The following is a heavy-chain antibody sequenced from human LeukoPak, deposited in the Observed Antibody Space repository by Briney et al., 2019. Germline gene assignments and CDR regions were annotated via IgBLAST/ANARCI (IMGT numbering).Heavy chain of an antibody. J-gene: IGHJ3*02. CDR2: ISSSGSTI. CDR3: ARDSYDAFDI. V-gene: IGHV3-48*03. CDR1: GFTFSSYE. Sequence: GGSLRLSCAASGFTFSSYEMNWVRQAPGKGLEWAPYISSSGSTIYYADSVKGRFTISRDNAKNSLYLQMNSLRAEDTAVYYCARDSYDAFDIWGQGTMVTVSS.